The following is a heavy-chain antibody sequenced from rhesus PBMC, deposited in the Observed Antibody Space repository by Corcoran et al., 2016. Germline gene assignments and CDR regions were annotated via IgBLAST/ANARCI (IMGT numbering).Heavy chain of an antibody. Sequence: QVLLQESGPGLVKPSETLSLTCAVSGVSLYGNYWTWIRQSPGKGLEWIGYISGNPRTNRYDHSLGGRVTRSKDTSQNQYSLMLTAVTAADTAIYYCTRDAISLDVWGRGVLVTVSS. CDR3: TRDAISLDV. CDR1: GVSLYGNY. J-gene: IGHJ5-2*02. V-gene: IGHV4-147*01. CDR2: ISGNPRTN.